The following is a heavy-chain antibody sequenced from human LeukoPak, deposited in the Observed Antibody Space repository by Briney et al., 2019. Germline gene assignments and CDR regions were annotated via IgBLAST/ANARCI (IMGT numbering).Heavy chain of an antibody. J-gene: IGHJ4*02. D-gene: IGHD6-13*01. Sequence: GGSLRLSCAASGFTFSSYGMHWVRQAPGKGLEWVAFIRYDGSNKYYADSVKGRFTISRDNSKNTLYLQMNSLRAEDTAVYYCAKDDSSSWLYYFDYWGQGTLVTVS. CDR3: AKDDSSSWLYYFDY. CDR1: GFTFSSYG. CDR2: IRYDGSNK. V-gene: IGHV3-30*02.